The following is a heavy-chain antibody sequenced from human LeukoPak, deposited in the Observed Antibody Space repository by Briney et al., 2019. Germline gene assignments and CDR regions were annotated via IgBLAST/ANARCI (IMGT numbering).Heavy chain of an antibody. CDR3: AGYHTYGVTTPPLGY. D-gene: IGHD4-17*01. V-gene: IGHV4-38-2*02. CDR1: GYSISSGYY. J-gene: IGHJ4*02. Sequence: SETLSLTCTVSGYSISSGYYWVWIRQPPGKGLEWIGSIYHSGSTYYNPSLKSRVTISVDTSKNQFSLKLRSVTAADTAVYYCAGYHTYGVTTPPLGYWGQGTLVTVSS. CDR2: IYHSGST.